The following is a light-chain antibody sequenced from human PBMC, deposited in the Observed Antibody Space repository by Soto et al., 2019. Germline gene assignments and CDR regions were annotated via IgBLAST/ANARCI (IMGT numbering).Light chain of an antibody. Sequence: DIQLTQSPSSLSTSVVYRITIACXASQSISTYLNWYQQKPGEAPTLLVYDSSTLQSGVPSRFSGSGFGAEFTLTVSSLQPEDFATYYCQQSYSNPTWTFGQGTKVDIK. CDR3: QQSYSNPTWT. CDR1: QSISTY. V-gene: IGKV1-39*01. J-gene: IGKJ1*01. CDR2: DSS.